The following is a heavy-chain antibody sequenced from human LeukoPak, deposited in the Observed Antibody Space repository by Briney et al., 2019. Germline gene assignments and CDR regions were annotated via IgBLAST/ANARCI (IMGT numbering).Heavy chain of an antibody. CDR3: AKDGEGYGSGSFTPYYYYMDV. V-gene: IGHV3-30*02. CDR2: IRYDGSNK. J-gene: IGHJ6*03. Sequence: GGSLRLSCAASGFTFSSYGMHWVRQAPGKGLEWVAFIRYDGSNKYYADSVKGRFTISRDNSKNTLYLQMNSLRAEDTAVYYCAKDGEGYGSGSFTPYYYYMDVWGKGTTVTISS. D-gene: IGHD3-10*01. CDR1: GFTFSSYG.